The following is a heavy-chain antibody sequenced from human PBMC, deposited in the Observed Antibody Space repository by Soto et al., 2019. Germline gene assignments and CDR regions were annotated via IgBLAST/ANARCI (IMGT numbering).Heavy chain of an antibody. CDR3: AKSPIFYCSSYRCYKYYFDN. CDR1: GFTFNTFG. CDR2: ISYDGSDK. J-gene: IGHJ4*02. D-gene: IGHD2-2*02. Sequence: QEQLVESGGGVVLPGRSLRLSCAASGFTFNTFGMHWIRQAPGKRLEWVADISYDGSDKYYSDSVRGRFTISKDNSMNTLYPQMNSLRTEDTAVYYCAKSPIFYCSSYRCYKYYFDNWGQGTLVTVSS. V-gene: IGHV3-30*18.